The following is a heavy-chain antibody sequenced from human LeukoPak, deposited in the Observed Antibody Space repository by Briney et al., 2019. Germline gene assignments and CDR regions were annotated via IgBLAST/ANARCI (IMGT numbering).Heavy chain of an antibody. D-gene: IGHD3-10*01. V-gene: IGHV1-2*02. CDR1: GYTLTGYY. Sequence: GASVKVSCKASGYTLTGYYMHWVRQAPGQGLEWMGWINPNSGGTNYAQKFQGRVTMTRDTSISTAYMELSRLRSDDTAVYYCARDLNPVSLLWFGELTHWFDPWGQGTLVTVSS. J-gene: IGHJ5*02. CDR2: INPNSGGT. CDR3: ARDLNPVSLLWFGELTHWFDP.